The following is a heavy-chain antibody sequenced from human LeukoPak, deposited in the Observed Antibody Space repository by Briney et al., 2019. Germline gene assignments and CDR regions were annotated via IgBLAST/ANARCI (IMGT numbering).Heavy chain of an antibody. CDR3: ARDEGSGSYAWDY. CDR1: GASISSNY. J-gene: IGHJ4*02. V-gene: IGHV4-4*07. Sequence: SETMSLTCTVSGASISSNYWSWLRQPAGKGLEWIGRTYFSGSTNYNPSLKSRVTMSLDTSKNQFSLKMRSMTAADTAVYYCARDEGSGSYAWDYWGQGTLVTVSS. CDR2: TYFSGST. D-gene: IGHD1-26*01.